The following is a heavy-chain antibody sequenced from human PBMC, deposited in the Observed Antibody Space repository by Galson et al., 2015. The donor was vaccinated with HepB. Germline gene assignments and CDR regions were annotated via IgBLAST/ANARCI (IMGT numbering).Heavy chain of an antibody. CDR2: IKSKTDGGTT. CDR3: TTWSIYGFLELIDY. Sequence: SLRLSCAASGFTFSNAWMNWVRQAPGKGLEWVGRIKSKTDGGTTDYAAPVKGRFTISRDDSKNTLYLQMNSLKTEDTAVYYCTTWSIYGFLELIDYWGQGTLVTVSS. V-gene: IGHV3-15*07. CDR1: GFTFSNAW. D-gene: IGHD3-3*01. J-gene: IGHJ4*02.